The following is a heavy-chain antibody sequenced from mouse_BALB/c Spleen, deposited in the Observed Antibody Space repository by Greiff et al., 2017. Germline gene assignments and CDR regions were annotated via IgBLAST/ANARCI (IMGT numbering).Heavy chain of an antibody. CDR3: ARARYGYYYAMDY. D-gene: IGHD2-14*01. V-gene: IGHV5-6-3*01. CDR2: INSNGGST. CDR1: GFTFSSYG. J-gene: IGHJ4*01. Sequence: EVQLVESGGGLVQPGGSLKLSCAASGFTFSSYGMSWVRQTPDKRLELVATINSNGGSTYYPDSVKGRFTISRDNAKNTLYLQMSSLKSEDTAMYYCARARYGYYYAMDYWGQGTSVTVSS.